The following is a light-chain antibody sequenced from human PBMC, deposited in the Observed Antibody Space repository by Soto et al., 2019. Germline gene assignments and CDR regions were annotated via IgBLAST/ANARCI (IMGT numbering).Light chain of an antibody. CDR3: QQYYTSPDT. CDR2: WAS. CDR1: QSVLFRSDNKNY. V-gene: IGKV4-1*01. Sequence: DIVMTQSPDSLAVSLGERATINCKSSQSVLFRSDNKNYLAWYQQRSGQPPKLLIYWASTRESGVPDRFSGSGSGTDFTLDISSLQAEDVAVYYCQQYYTSPDTFGQGPKLEIK. J-gene: IGKJ2*01.